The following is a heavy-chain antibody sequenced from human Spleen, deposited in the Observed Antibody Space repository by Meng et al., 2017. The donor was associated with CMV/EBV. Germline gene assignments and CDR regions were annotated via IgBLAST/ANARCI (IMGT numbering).Heavy chain of an antibody. CDR2: IRNKANRDTT. J-gene: IGHJ3*02. CDR3: ATGLNSDSLTLDAFDI. V-gene: IGHV3-72*01. Sequence: GESLKISCAASGFTCSDHYMDWVRQAPGKGLEWVGRIRNKANRDTTEYAASVKGRFTISRDDSRNSLYLQMNSLKTEDTAVYYCATGLNSDSLTLDAFDIWGQGTMVTVSS. CDR1: GFTCSDHY. D-gene: IGHD1-26*01.